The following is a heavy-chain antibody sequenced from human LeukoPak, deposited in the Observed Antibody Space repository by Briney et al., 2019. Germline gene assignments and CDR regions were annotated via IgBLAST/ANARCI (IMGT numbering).Heavy chain of an antibody. D-gene: IGHD4-23*01. CDR3: ARVRYGYGGNSEFDY. V-gene: IGHV4-4*07. CDR1: GDSISNYY. Sequence: PSETLSLTCTVSGDSISNYYWTWIRQPAGKGLEWIGRIYTSGSTNYNPSLKSRVTMSVDTSKNQFSLKLSSVTAADTAVYYCARVRYGYGGNSEFDYWGQGTLVTVSS. CDR2: IYTSGST. J-gene: IGHJ4*02.